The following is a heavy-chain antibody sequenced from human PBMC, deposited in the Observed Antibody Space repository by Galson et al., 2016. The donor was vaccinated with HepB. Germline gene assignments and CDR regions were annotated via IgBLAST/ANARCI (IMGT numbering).Heavy chain of an antibody. Sequence: SVKVSCKASGYSFSHYGITWVRQAPGQGLEWMGCISRYSGNTLYAHKLQGRVTMTTDTSTSTVYMELRSLRSDDTAIYYCARVPWDNNGYPCDYWGQGTLVTVSS. CDR2: ISRYSGNT. CDR1: GYSFSHYG. J-gene: IGHJ4*02. V-gene: IGHV1-18*01. D-gene: IGHD3-22*01. CDR3: ARVPWDNNGYPCDY.